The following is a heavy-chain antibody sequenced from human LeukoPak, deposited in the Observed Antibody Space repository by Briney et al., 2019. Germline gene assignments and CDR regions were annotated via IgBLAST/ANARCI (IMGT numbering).Heavy chain of an antibody. V-gene: IGHV3-13*01. J-gene: IGHJ6*04. CDR3: ARGASPIYCSGGSCYYYYGMDV. CDR1: GFTFSSYD. Sequence: GGSLRLSCAASGFTFSSYDMHWVRQATGKGLEWVSAIGTAGDAYYQGSVKGRFTISRENAKNSLYLQMNSLRAGDTAVYYCARGASPIYCSGGSCYYYYGMDVWGKGTTVTVSS. D-gene: IGHD2-15*01. CDR2: IGTAGDA.